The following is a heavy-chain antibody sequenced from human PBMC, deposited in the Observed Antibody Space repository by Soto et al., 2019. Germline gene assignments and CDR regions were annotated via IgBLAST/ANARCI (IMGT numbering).Heavy chain of an antibody. V-gene: IGHV3-30-3*01. J-gene: IGHJ6*02. CDR1: GFTFSSYA. D-gene: IGHD3-22*01. CDR3: ARENGDSGGYYPNYGLDV. CDR2: ISYDGSNK. Sequence: QVQLVESGGGVVQPGRSLRLSCAASGFTFSSYAMHWVRQAPGKGLEWVAVISYDGSNKYYADSVKGRFTISRDNSKNTLYLHMKSLRAEDTAVYYCARENGDSGGYYPNYGLDVWGQGTTVTVSS.